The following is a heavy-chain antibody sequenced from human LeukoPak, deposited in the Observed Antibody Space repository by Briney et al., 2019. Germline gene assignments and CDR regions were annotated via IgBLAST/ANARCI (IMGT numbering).Heavy chain of an antibody. D-gene: IGHD3-10*01. CDR2: IYYSGST. V-gene: IGHV4-59*01. CDR1: GGSISSYY. J-gene: IGHJ3*02. CDR3: ARVVLLPDAFDI. Sequence: SETLSLTCTVSGGSISSYYWSWIRQPPGKGLEWIGYIYYSGSTNYNPSLKSRVTISVDTSKNQFSLKLSSVTAADTAVYYCARVVLLPDAFDIWGQGTMVTVSS.